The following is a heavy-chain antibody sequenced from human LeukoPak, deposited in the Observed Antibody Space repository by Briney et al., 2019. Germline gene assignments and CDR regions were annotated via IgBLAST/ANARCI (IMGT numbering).Heavy chain of an antibody. CDR2: ISSSSSYI. Sequence: GGSLRLSCAASGFTFSSYSMNWVRQAPGKGLEWVSSISSSSSYIYYADSVKGRFTISRDNAKNSLYLQMNSLRAEDTAVYYCARTLYYDYVWGSYRPGHFDYWGQGTLVTVSS. J-gene: IGHJ4*02. CDR3: ARTLYYDYVWGSYRPGHFDY. V-gene: IGHV3-21*01. D-gene: IGHD3-16*02. CDR1: GFTFSSYS.